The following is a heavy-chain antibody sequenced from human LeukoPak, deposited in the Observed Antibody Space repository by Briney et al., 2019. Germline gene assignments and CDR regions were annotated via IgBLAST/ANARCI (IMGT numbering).Heavy chain of an antibody. CDR3: ARERAPYYFDK. CDR2: IWYDGSKK. J-gene: IGHJ4*02. Sequence: GTSLRLSCTASGFIFSNYVMHWVRQAPGKGLEWVAVIWYDGSKKYYADSAKGRFTISRDSSKNTLNLQMNSLRPEDTAIYYCARERAPYYFDKWGQGTLVTISS. D-gene: IGHD3-10*01. CDR1: GFIFSNYV. V-gene: IGHV3-33*01.